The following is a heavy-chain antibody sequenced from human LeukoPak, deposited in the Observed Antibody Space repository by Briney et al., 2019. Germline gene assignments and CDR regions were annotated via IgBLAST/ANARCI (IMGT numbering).Heavy chain of an antibody. V-gene: IGHV3-23*01. D-gene: IGHD4-17*01. J-gene: IGHJ6*02. Sequence: PGGSLRLSCAASGFTFSSYAMSWVRQAPGKGLEWVSAISGSGGSTYYADSVKGRFTISRDNSKNTLYLQMNSLRAEDTAVYYCAKGHDYGDYYGMDVWGQGTTVTVSS. CDR1: GFTFSSYA. CDR3: AKGHDYGDYYGMDV. CDR2: ISGSGGST.